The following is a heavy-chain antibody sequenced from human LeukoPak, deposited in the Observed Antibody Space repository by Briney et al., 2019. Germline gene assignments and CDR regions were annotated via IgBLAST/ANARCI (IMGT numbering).Heavy chain of an antibody. CDR1: GFTFNSYV. D-gene: IGHD3-3*01. CDR2: ISYDGSNK. CDR3: ARRVDPPGLEWLLLGIDY. Sequence: GGSLRLSCAASGFTFNSYVMNWVRQAPGKGLEWVAVISYDGSNKYYADSVKGRFTISRDNSKNTLYLQMNSLRAEDTAVYYCARRVDPPGLEWLLLGIDYWGQGTLVTVSS. V-gene: IGHV3-30-3*01. J-gene: IGHJ4*02.